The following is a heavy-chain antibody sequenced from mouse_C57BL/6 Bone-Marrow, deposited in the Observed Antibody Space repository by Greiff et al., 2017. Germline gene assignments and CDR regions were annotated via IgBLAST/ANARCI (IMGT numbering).Heavy chain of an antibody. V-gene: IGHV1-64*01. D-gene: IGHD2-1*01. CDR1: GYTFTSYW. CDR3: ARIYYGYFDY. J-gene: IGHJ2*01. CDR2: IHPNSGST. Sequence: QVQLQQPGAELVKPGASVKLSCKASGYTFTSYWIHWVKQRPGQGLEWIGMIHPNSGSTNYNEKFKSKATLTVDKSSSTAYMQLSSLTSEDSAVYYCARIYYGYFDYWGQGTTLTVSS.